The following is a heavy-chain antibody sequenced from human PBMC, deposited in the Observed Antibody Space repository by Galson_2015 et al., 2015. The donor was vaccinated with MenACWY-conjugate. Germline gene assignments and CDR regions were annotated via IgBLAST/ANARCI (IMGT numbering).Heavy chain of an antibody. D-gene: IGHD1-1*01. CDR1: GDSISSKSYS. CDR3: PRVRGTTGTDS. CDR2: SYSSGNT. J-gene: IGHJ4*02. Sequence: SETLSLTCTVSGDSISSKSYSWGWVRQPPGQGLEWIGTSYSSGNTHYNPSLKSRVTISVDTSENQFSLKLTSVTTADTAVYYCPRVRGTTGTDSWGQGTLVSVSS. V-gene: IGHV4-39*07.